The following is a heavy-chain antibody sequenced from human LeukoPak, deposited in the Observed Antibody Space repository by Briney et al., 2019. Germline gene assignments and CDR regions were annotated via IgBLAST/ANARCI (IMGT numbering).Heavy chain of an antibody. CDR1: GFTFSSYA. V-gene: IGHV3-23*01. D-gene: IGHD5-18*01. Sequence: PGGSLRLSCAASGFTFSSYAMSGVRQAPGKGLEWVSAISGSGGSTYYADSVKGRFTISRDNSKNTLYLQMNSLRAEDTAVYYCAKRDTAMVQPFDYWGQGTLVTVSS. CDR2: ISGSGGST. CDR3: AKRDTAMVQPFDY. J-gene: IGHJ4*02.